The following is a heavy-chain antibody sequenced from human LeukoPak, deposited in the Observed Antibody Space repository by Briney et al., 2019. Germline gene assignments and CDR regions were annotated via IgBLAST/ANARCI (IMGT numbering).Heavy chain of an antibody. CDR2: VKSDGTST. CDR3: ARDSRRAFEI. CDR1: GFTFSGCW. J-gene: IGHJ3*02. V-gene: IGHV3-74*01. Sequence: GGSLRLSCAASGFTFSGCWMNWVRQAPGKGLVWVSCVKSDGTSTFYADSVKGRFTISRDNANNTLYLQMNRLRAEDTAVYYCARDSRRAFEIWGQGTMVTVSS.